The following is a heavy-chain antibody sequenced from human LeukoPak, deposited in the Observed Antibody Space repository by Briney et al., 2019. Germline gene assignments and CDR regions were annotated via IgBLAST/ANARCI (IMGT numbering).Heavy chain of an antibody. J-gene: IGHJ4*02. D-gene: IGHD3-9*01. CDR2: ISAYNGNT. CDR1: GYTFTSYG. V-gene: IGHV1-18*04. Sequence: ASVKVSCKASGYTFTSYGISWVRQAPGQGLEWMGRISAYNGNTNYAQKLQGRVTMTTDKSTSTAYMELRSLRSDDTAVYYCARDGTLLRYFDWLFPPHFDYWGQGTLVTVSS. CDR3: ARDGTLLRYFDWLFPPHFDY.